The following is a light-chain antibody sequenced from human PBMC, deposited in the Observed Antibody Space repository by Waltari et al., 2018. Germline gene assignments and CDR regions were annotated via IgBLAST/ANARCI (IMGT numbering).Light chain of an antibody. CDR3: QHYLRLPVT. CDR1: QSVSRA. V-gene: IGKV3-20*01. CDR2: GAS. Sequence: DIVLTQSPGTLSLSLGERATPSCRASQSVSRALARYQQKPGQAPRLLIYGASTRATGIPDRFSGSGSGTDFSLTISRLEPDDFAVYYCQHYLRLPVTFGQGTTVEV. J-gene: IGKJ1*01.